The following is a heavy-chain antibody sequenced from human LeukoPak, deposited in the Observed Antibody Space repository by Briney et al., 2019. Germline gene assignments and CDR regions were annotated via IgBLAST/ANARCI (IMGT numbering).Heavy chain of an antibody. CDR3: ARDPLGYDSSGYYDY. CDR1: GGTFSSYA. V-gene: IGHV1-69*05. CDR2: IIPIFGTA. D-gene: IGHD3-22*01. J-gene: IGHJ4*02. Sequence: SVKVSCKASGGTFSSYAISWVRQAPGQGLEWMGRIIPIFGTANYAQKFQGRVTITTDESTSTAYMELSSLRSEDTAVYYCARDPLGYDSSGYYDYWGQGILVTVSS.